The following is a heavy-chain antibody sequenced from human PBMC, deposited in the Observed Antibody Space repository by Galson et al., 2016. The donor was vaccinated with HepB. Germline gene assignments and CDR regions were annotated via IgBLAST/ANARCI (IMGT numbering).Heavy chain of an antibody. Sequence: SLRLSCAVSGFTFDDAAMHWVRQAPGKSLEWVSGISWNSGRVGYADSVKGRFTISRDNAKNSLYLQMNSLRAEDTALYYCAKSFGSHDFCSGSTSAYFDYWGQGTLVTVSS. CDR2: ISWNSGRV. D-gene: IGHD3-3*01. CDR3: AKSFGSHDFCSGSTSAYFDY. J-gene: IGHJ4*02. V-gene: IGHV3-9*01. CDR1: GFTFDDAA.